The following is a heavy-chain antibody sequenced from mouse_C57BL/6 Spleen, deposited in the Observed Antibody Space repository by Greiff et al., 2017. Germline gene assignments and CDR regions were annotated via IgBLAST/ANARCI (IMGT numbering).Heavy chain of an antibody. CDR2: IHPNSGST. Sequence: QVQLQQPGAELVKPGASVKLSCKASGYTFTSYWMHWVKQRPGQGLEWIGMIHPNSGSTNYNEKFKSKAPLTVDKSSSTAYMQLSSLTSEDSAVYYCAIEGSYYSNSFDYWGQGTTLTVSS. V-gene: IGHV1-64*01. CDR1: GYTFTSYW. J-gene: IGHJ2*01. CDR3: AIEGSYYSNSFDY. D-gene: IGHD2-5*01.